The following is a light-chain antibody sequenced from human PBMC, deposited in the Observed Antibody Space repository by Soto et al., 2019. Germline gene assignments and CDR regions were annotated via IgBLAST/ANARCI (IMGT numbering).Light chain of an antibody. CDR2: TAS. Sequence: DIQMTQSPSSVSASVGDRVTITCRASQDINKWLAWYQQKPGLAPNLVIYTASRLHGGGPSRFSGSASGTDFTLTISSLQPEDFATYYCQQTYSTPNTFGQGTRLEIK. J-gene: IGKJ5*01. CDR1: QDINKW. V-gene: IGKV1-12*01. CDR3: QQTYSTPNT.